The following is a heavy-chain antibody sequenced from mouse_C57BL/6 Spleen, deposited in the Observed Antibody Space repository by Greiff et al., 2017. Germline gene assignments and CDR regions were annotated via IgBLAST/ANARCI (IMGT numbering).Heavy chain of an antibody. CDR2: INPSSGYT. CDR3: ARPNPLTGDYAMDY. J-gene: IGHJ4*01. D-gene: IGHD4-1*01. V-gene: IGHV1-7*01. CDR1: GYTFTSYW. Sequence: QVQLQQSGAELVRPGASVKLSCKASGYTFTSYWMHWVKQRPGQGLEWIGYINPSSGYTKYNQKFKDKATLTADKSSSTAYMQLSSLTYEDSAVYYCARPNPLTGDYAMDYWGQGTSVTVSS.